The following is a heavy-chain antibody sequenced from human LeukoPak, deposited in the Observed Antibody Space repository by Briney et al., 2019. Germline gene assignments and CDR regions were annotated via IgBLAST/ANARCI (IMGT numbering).Heavy chain of an antibody. CDR3: AREDGDSLTMSWFDP. Sequence: GASVKVSCKASGGTFSSYAISWVRQAPGQGLEWMGGIIPIFGTANYAQKFQGRVTITADESTSTAYMELSSLRSEDTAVYYCAREDGDSLTMSWFDPWGQEPWSPSPQ. J-gene: IGHJ5*02. CDR2: IIPIFGTA. CDR1: GGTFSSYA. V-gene: IGHV1-69*01. D-gene: IGHD4-17*01.